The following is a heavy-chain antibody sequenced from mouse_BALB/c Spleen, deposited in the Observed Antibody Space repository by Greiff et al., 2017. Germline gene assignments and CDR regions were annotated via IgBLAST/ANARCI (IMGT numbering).Heavy chain of an antibody. CDR3: ARGGWWYFDV. CDR2: INPSNGGT. V-gene: IGHV1S81*02. Sequence: QVQLQQSGAELVKPGASVKLSCKASGYTFTSYYMYWVKQRPGQGLEWIGEINPSNGGTNFNEKFKSKATLTADKSSSTAYMQLSSLTSEDSAVYYCARGGWWYFDVWGAGTTVTVSS. CDR1: GYTFTSYY. D-gene: IGHD2-3*01. J-gene: IGHJ1*01.